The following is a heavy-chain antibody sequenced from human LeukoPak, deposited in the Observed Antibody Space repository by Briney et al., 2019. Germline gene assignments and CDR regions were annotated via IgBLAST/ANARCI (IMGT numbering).Heavy chain of an antibody. Sequence: GGSLRLSCAASGFTFSSYAMSWVRQAPGKGLEWVPGITGSGGGTYYADSVKGRFTISRDSSGSTLFLQMKSLRAEDTATYYCAKEVAAGRKGIDYWGQGILVTVSS. D-gene: IGHD6-6*01. CDR2: ITGSGGGT. V-gene: IGHV3-23*01. J-gene: IGHJ4*02. CDR3: AKEVAAGRKGIDY. CDR1: GFTFSSYA.